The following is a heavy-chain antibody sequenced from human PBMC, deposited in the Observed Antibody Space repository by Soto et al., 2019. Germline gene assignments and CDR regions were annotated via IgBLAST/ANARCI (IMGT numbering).Heavy chain of an antibody. CDR3: ARVGSSSSLDY. D-gene: IGHD6-6*01. CDR1: GGSISYYY. J-gene: IGHJ4*02. Sequence: QVQLQESGPGLVKPSETLSLTCTVSGGSISYYYWSWIRQPPGKGLEWIGYIYYSGSTNYNPSLKSRVNISVDTSKNQFSLKLSSVTAADTARYSCARVGSSSSLDYWGQGTLVTVSS. CDR2: IYYSGST. V-gene: IGHV4-59*01.